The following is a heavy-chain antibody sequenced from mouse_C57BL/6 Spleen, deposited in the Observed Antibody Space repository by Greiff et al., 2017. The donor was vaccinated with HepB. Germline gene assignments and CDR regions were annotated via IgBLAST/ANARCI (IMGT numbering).Heavy chain of an antibody. CDR3: ARDMGYYGSSYGYFDY. V-gene: IGHV5-16*01. Sequence: DVHLVESEGGLVQPGSSMKLSCTASGFAFSDYYMAWVRQVPEKGLEWVANINYDGSSTYYLDSLKSRFIISRDNAKNIIYLQMSSLKSEDTATYDCARDMGYYGSSYGYFDYWGQGTTLTVSS. J-gene: IGHJ2*01. CDR2: INYDGSST. CDR1: GFAFSDYY. D-gene: IGHD1-1*01.